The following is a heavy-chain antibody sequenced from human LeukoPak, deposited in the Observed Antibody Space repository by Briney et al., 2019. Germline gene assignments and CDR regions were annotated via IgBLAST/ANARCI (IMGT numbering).Heavy chain of an antibody. V-gene: IGHV3-23*01. CDR3: AKGLERESRLDS. J-gene: IGHJ4*02. D-gene: IGHD1-1*01. Sequence: GGSLRLSCAASGFNFRNAWMSWVRQAPGQGLEWVSGIRNSDGMTYYADSVRGRFTISTDNSKNTLYLQMNSLRAEDTALYYCAKGLERESRLDSWGQGTLLTVSS. CDR2: IRNSDGMT. CDR1: GFNFRNAW.